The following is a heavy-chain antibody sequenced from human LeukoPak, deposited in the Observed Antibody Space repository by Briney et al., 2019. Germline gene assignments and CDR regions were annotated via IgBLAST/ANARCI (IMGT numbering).Heavy chain of an antibody. CDR2: ISSSSSTI. J-gene: IGHJ4*02. Sequence: GGSLRLSCAASGFTFSSYSMNWVRQAPGKGLEWVSYISSSSSTIYYADSVKGRFTISRGNAKNSLYLQMNSLRAEDTAVYYCARGPDYGDYLDWGQGTLVTVSS. D-gene: IGHD4-17*01. V-gene: IGHV3-48*01. CDR1: GFTFSSYS. CDR3: ARGPDYGDYLD.